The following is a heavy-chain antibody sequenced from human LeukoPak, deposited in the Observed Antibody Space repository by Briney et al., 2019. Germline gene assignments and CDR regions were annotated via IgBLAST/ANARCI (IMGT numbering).Heavy chain of an antibody. CDR1: GFTFSSYW. D-gene: IGHD5-12*01. CDR3: AREGGYDVDYFDY. CDR2: IKQDGSEK. Sequence: GGSLRLSCAASGFTFSSYWMSWVRQAPGKGLEWVANIKQDGSEKYYVDSVKGRFTISRDNAKNSLYLQMNSLRAEDTAVYYCAREGGYDVDYFDYWGQGTLVTVSS. J-gene: IGHJ4*02. V-gene: IGHV3-7*01.